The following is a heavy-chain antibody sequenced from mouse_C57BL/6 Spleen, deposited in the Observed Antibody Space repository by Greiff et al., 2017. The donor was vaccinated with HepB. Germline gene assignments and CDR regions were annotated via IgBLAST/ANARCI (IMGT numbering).Heavy chain of an antibody. D-gene: IGHD4-1*01. CDR3: AREVTGTWRYFDV. CDR2: INPSSGYT. J-gene: IGHJ1*03. Sequence: QVQLKESGAELAKPGASVKLSCKASGYTFTSYWMHWVKQRPGQGLEWIGYINPSSGYTKYNQKFKDKATLTADKSSSTAYIQLSSLTYEDSAVYYCAREVTGTWRYFDVWGKGTTVTVSS. V-gene: IGHV1-7*01. CDR1: GYTFTSYW.